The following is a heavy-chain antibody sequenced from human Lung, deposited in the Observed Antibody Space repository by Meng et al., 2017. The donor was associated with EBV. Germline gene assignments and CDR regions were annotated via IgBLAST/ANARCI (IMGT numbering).Heavy chain of an antibody. J-gene: IGHJ4*02. Sequence: QVQRQGSGPGLVKPSQTLSLTCTVSGGSISSGGYYWSWIRQHPGTGLEWTGYIYYSGSTNYNPSLKSRVTISVDTSKNQFSLKLSSVTAADTAVYYCASSSGWYDEYYFDYWGQGTLVTVSS. CDR3: ASSSGWYDEYYFDY. CDR1: GGSISSGGYY. V-gene: IGHV4-31*03. D-gene: IGHD6-19*01. CDR2: IYYSGST.